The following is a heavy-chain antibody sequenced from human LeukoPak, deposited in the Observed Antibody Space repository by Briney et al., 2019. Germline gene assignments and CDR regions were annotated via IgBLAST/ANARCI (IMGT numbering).Heavy chain of an antibody. Sequence: SETLSLTCTVSGGSISTYYWSWIRQPPGKGLEWIGYIYYSGSTNYSPSLKSRVTISVDTSKNQFSLKLSSVTAADTAVYYCARDLGYSGFDWAPWGQGTLVTVSS. CDR3: ARDLGYSGFDWAP. J-gene: IGHJ5*02. D-gene: IGHD5-12*01. CDR1: GGSISTYY. V-gene: IGHV4-59*01. CDR2: IYYSGST.